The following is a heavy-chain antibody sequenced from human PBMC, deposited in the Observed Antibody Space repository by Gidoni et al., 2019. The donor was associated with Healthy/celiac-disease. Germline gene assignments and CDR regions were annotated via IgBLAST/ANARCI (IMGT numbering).Heavy chain of an antibody. CDR3: ARAITGTPGGDY. V-gene: IGHV4-39*01. J-gene: IGHJ4*02. CDR1: GGSISSSSYY. D-gene: IGHD1-20*01. Sequence: QLQLQESGPGLVKPSETLSLTCTVSGGSISSSSYYWGWIRQPPGKGLEWIGSIYYSGSTYYNPSLKSRVTISVDTSKNQFSLKLSSVTAADTAVYYCARAITGTPGGDYWGQGTLVTVSS. CDR2: IYYSGST.